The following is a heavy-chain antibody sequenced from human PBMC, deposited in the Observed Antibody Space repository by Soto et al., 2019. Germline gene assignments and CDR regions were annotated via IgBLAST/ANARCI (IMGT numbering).Heavy chain of an antibody. CDR3: AKDDNYGDYVGDDAFEI. Sequence: GGSLRLSCAASGFTFSSYGMHWVRQAPGKGLEWVAVISYDGSNKYYADSVKGRFTISRDNSKNTLYLQMNSLRAEDTAVYYCAKDDNYGDYVGDDAFEIWGEGTMVTVS. CDR2: ISYDGSNK. V-gene: IGHV3-30*18. J-gene: IGHJ3*02. CDR1: GFTFSSYG. D-gene: IGHD4-17*01.